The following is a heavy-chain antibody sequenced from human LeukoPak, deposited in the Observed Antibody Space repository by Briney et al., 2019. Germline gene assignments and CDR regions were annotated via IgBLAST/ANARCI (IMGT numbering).Heavy chain of an antibody. CDR3: ARSRRYFDWHNDYYMDV. CDR1: GFSLTTSGVG. CDR2: IYWDDDK. D-gene: IGHD3-9*01. J-gene: IGHJ6*03. V-gene: IGHV2-5*02. Sequence: ESGPPLVTPRQTLTLTCTFSGFSLTTSGVGVGWIRQPPGKALEWLALIYWDDDKRYSPSLKNRSTITKDSSKNQVVLIMTNMDPVDTATYYCARSRRYFDWHNDYYMDVWGKGTTVTVSS.